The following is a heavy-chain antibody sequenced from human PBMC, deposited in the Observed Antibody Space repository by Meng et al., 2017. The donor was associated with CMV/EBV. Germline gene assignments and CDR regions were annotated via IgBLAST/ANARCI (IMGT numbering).Heavy chain of an antibody. V-gene: IGHV1-8*01. J-gene: IGHJ4*02. CDR2: MNPNSGNT. CDR1: GYTFTSYD. Sequence: SVKVSCKASGYTFTSYDINWVRQATGQGLEWMGWMNPNSGNTGYAQKFQGRVTMTRNTSISTAYMELSSLRSEDTAVYYCATRGLSDCSSTSCYQIGDYWGQGTLVAVSS. D-gene: IGHD2-2*01. CDR3: ATRGLSDCSSTSCYQIGDY.